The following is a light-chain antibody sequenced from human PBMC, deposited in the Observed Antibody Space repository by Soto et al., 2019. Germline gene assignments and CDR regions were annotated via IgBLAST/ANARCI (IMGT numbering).Light chain of an antibody. V-gene: IGLV2-23*01. CDR3: CSYAGSNTYV. J-gene: IGLJ1*01. CDR2: EAT. CDR1: SSDIGSSNL. Sequence: QSALTQPASVSGSPGQSITISRTGTSSDIGSSNLVSWYQHHPGKAPKLIIYEATQRPSGISYRFSGSKSGNTASLTISGLQAEDEDDYYCCSYAGSNTYVFGTGTKVTV.